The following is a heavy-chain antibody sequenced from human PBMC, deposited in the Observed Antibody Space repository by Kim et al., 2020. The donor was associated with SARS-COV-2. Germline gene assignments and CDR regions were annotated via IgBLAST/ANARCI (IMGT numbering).Heavy chain of an antibody. Sequence: GGSLRLSCADSGFTFNTYWMTWVRQAPGKGLEWVANIKHDGSEKYYLDSVSGRFTISRDNAQNSLYLQMNTLRAEDTAVYYCARRYFDKYFFDYWGHGALVTVSS. J-gene: IGHJ4*01. CDR3: ARRYFDKYFFDY. V-gene: IGHV3-7*01. D-gene: IGHD3-9*01. CDR1: GFTFNTYW. CDR2: IKHDGSEK.